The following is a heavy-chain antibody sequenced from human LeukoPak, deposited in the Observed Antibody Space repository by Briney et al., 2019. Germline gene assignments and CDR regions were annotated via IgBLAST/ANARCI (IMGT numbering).Heavy chain of an antibody. CDR1: GFTFSSYS. CDR3: ARDSTGYYGSGSYFLSG. J-gene: IGHJ4*02. D-gene: IGHD3-10*01. V-gene: IGHV3-48*01. Sequence: GGSLRLSCAASGFTFSSYSMNWVGQAPGKGLEWVSYISSSSSTIYYADSVKGRFTISRDNAKNSLYLQMNSLRAEDTAVYYCARDSTGYYGSGSYFLSGWGQGTLVTVSS. CDR2: ISSSSSTI.